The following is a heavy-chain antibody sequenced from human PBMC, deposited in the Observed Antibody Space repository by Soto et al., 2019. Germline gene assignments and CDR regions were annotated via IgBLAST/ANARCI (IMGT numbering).Heavy chain of an antibody. Sequence: SETLSLTCDVSGDSISTYYWSWIRQPPGKGLEWIGYVYYSGSTLYNPSLESRVTLSIDVSKKQVSLKLSSVIAADTAVYYCARTRMIESWIDYWGHGTLVTVSS. D-gene: IGHD2-21*01. CDR2: VYYSGST. CDR3: ARTRMIESWIDY. CDR1: GDSISTYY. V-gene: IGHV4-59*01. J-gene: IGHJ4*01.